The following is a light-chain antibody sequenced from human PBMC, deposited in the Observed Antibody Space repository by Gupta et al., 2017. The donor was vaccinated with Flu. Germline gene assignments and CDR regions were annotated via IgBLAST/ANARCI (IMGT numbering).Light chain of an antibody. V-gene: IGKV3-15*01. CDR3: QQYNNWWGT. J-gene: IGKJ1*01. CDR2: GAS. CDR1: QSVSSN. Sequence: PATLSVSPGERATLSCRASQSVSSNLAWYQQKPGQAPRLLIYGASTRATGIPARFSGSGSGTEFTLTISSLQSEDFAVYYCQQYNNWWGTFGQGTKVEIK.